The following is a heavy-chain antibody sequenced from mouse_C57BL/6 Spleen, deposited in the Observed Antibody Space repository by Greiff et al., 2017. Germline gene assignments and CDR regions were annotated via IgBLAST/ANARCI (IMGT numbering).Heavy chain of an antibody. J-gene: IGHJ2*01. D-gene: IGHD1-1*01. CDR3: ARRLYYEDY. CDR1: GYTFTSYW. Sequence: QVQLQQPGAELVKPGASVKLSCKASGYTFTSYWMQWVKQRPGQGLEWIGEIDPSDSYTNYNQKFKGKATLTVDTSSSTAYMQLSSLTSEDSAVYYCARRLYYEDYWGQGTTLTVSS. V-gene: IGHV1-50*01. CDR2: IDPSDSYT.